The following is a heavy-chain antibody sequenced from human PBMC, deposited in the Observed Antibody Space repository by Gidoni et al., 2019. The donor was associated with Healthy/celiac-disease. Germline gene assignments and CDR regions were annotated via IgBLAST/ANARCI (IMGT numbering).Heavy chain of an antibody. Sequence: EVQLVESGGGVVRPGGSLRLSCAASGFTFDAYGLSWVRQAPGQGLEWVSGINWNGGSTGYSDSVKGRFTISRDNAKNSLYLQMNSLRAEDTALYYCARDFHYYDSSGYPFDYWGQGTLVTVSS. CDR1: GFTFDAYG. V-gene: IGHV3-20*04. CDR2: INWNGGST. D-gene: IGHD3-22*01. J-gene: IGHJ4*02. CDR3: ARDFHYYDSSGYPFDY.